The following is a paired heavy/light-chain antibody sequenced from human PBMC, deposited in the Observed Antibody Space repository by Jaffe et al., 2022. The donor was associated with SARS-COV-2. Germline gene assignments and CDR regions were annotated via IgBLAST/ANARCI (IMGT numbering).Light chain of an antibody. CDR2: AAS. Sequence: DIQMTQSPSSLSASVGDRVTITCRASQSISNYLNWYQQKPGKAPKLLIYAASSLQSGVPSRFSGSGSGTDFPLTISSLQPEDSATYYCQQTYSTPYTFGQGTKLEIK. CDR1: QSISNY. CDR3: QQTYSTPYT. V-gene: IGKV1-39*01. J-gene: IGKJ2*01.
Heavy chain of an antibody. Sequence: QVQLVQSGAEVKRPGASVKVSCKTSAYTFTTYAMHWVRQAPGQRLEWMGWINAGNGNTRYSQKFQGRVTITRDTSASTAYMELSSLRSEDTAVYYCARGYGNYYYYMDVWGKGTTVTVSS. V-gene: IGHV1-3*01. CDR2: INAGNGNT. CDR1: AYTFTTYA. J-gene: IGHJ6*03. CDR3: ARGYGNYYYYMDV. D-gene: IGHD4-17*01.